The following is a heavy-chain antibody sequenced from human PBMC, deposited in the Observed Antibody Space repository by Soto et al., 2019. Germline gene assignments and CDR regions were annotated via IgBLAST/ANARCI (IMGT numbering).Heavy chain of an antibody. CDR3: ARGLTEYSSSFEDDGFDI. CDR2: IFYSGST. V-gene: IGHV4-59*01. Sequence: SETLSLTCTVSGGSINTYYWSWIRQPPGKGLEWIGYIFYSGSTNYNPSLQSRVTISKDTSKNQFSLKLTSVTAADTAVYYCARGLTEYSSSFEDDGFDIWGQGTMVTVS. CDR1: GGSINTYY. J-gene: IGHJ3*02. D-gene: IGHD6-6*01.